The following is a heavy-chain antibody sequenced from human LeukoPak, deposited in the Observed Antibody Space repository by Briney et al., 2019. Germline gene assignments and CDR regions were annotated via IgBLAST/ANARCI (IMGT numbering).Heavy chain of an antibody. CDR2: IVVGSGNT. Sequence: SVNVSCKASGFTFTTSAVQWLRPARGQRLEWIGRIVVGSGNTDHAQKFQGRLTITRDISTSTAYMELSSLTSDDTAVYYCAAVPNANAWYWDDAFDIWGQGTMVTVSS. CDR3: AAVPNANAWYWDDAFDI. V-gene: IGHV1-58*01. J-gene: IGHJ3*02. D-gene: IGHD2-8*02. CDR1: GFTFTTSA.